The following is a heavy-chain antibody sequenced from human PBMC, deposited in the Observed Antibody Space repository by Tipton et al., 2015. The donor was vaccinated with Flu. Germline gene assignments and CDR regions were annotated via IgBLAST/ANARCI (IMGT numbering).Heavy chain of an antibody. CDR2: IDRSGNT. J-gene: IGHJ4*02. D-gene: IGHD3-16*01. CDR3: ARLRLGRHLSDFDY. CDR1: GFSSTTAYY. V-gene: IGHV4-38-2*01. Sequence: TLSLTCSVSGFSSTTAYYWAWIRQPPGKGLEWIGTIDRSGNTHYNPSLESRVTVLADTSKNQVSLRLSSVTAADAAIYYCARLRLGRHLSDFDYWGQGTLVTVSS.